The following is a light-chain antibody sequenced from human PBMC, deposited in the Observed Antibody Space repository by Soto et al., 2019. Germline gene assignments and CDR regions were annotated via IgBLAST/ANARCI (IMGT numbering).Light chain of an antibody. CDR3: QQYTGPPTT. V-gene: IGKV3D-15*01. CDR1: QSVSSN. Sequence: EIVMTQSPATLSVSPGERATLSCRASQSVSSNLAWYQQKPGQAPRLLIYGASTMAAGIPDRFSGSGSGTDFTLTITRLEPEDSAVYFCQQYTGPPTTFGQGTRLEIK. J-gene: IGKJ5*01. CDR2: GAS.